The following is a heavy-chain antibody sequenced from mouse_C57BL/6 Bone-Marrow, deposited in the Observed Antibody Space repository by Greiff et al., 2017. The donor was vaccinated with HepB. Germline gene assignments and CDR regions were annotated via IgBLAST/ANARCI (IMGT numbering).Heavy chain of an antibody. CDR2: ISYDGSN. D-gene: IGHD2-4*01. V-gene: IGHV3-6*01. Sequence: VQLKESGPGLVKPSQSLSLTCSVTGYSITSGYYWNWIRQFPGNKLEWMGYISYDGSNNYNPSLKNRISITRDTSKNQFFLKLNSVTTEDTATYYCAREDDYDGWFAYWGQGTLVTVSA. CDR3: AREDDYDGWFAY. CDR1: GYSITSGYY. J-gene: IGHJ3*01.